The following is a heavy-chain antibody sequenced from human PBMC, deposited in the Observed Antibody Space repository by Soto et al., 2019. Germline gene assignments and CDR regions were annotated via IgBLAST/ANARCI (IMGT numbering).Heavy chain of an antibody. CDR3: AGCRTDSCYGPLDY. J-gene: IGHJ4*02. CDR1: RTS. D-gene: IGHD5-12*01. CDR2: ISSSGST. Sequence: SETLSLTCSVFRTSRNWIRQPPGKGLEWIGCISSSGSTSYNPSLKSRVIISLDTSKNQFSLRLSSVTAADTAMYYCAGCRTDSCYGPLDYWGQGILVTVS. V-gene: IGHV4-59*08.